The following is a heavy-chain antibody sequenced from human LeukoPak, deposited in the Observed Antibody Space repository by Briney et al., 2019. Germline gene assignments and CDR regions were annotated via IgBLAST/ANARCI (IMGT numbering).Heavy chain of an antibody. CDR2: ISGSGGSP. V-gene: IGHV3-23*01. Sequence: PGGSLRLSCAASGFTFSGYAMSWVRQAPGKGLEWVSVISGSGGSPYYADSVKGRFTISRDNSKNTLYLQMNSLRAEDTAVYYCAKDRSYDSRGYYLSLRGGSAFDIWGQGKMVTVSS. D-gene: IGHD3-22*01. CDR3: AKDRSYDSRGYYLSLRGGSAFDI. J-gene: IGHJ3*02. CDR1: GFTFSGYA.